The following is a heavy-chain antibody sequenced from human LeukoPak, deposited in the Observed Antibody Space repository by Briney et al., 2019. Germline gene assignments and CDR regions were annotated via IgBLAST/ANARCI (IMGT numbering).Heavy chain of an antibody. CDR2: ISGDGGST. Sequence: GGSLKLSCAASGFTFDDYAMHWVRQAPGKGLEWVSLISGDGGSTYYADSVRGRFTISRHNSKNSLYLQMNSLRTEDTAFYYCAKDIGERGYSVHWGQGTLVTVSS. D-gene: IGHD5/OR15-5a*01. CDR3: AKDIGERGYSVH. V-gene: IGHV3-43*02. CDR1: GFTFDDYA. J-gene: IGHJ4*02.